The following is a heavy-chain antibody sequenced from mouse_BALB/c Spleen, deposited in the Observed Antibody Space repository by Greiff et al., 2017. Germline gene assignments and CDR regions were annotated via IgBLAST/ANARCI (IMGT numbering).Heavy chain of an antibody. D-gene: IGHD2-1*01. Sequence: EVKVEESGPGLVKPSQSLSLTCTVTGYSITSDYAWNWIRQFPGNKLEWMGYISYSGSTSYNPSLKSRISITRDTSKNQFFLQLNSVTTEDTATYYCARNGNYVAWFAYWGQGTLVTVSA. V-gene: IGHV3-2*02. CDR1: GYSITSDYA. CDR2: ISYSGST. J-gene: IGHJ3*01. CDR3: ARNGNYVAWFAY.